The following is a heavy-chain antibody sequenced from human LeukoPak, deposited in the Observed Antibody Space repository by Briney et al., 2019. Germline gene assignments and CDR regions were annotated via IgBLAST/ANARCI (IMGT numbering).Heavy chain of an antibody. CDR3: ARDLEGYSSGWTHFQH. CDR2: ISYDGSNK. CDR1: GFTFSSYA. V-gene: IGHV3-30*04. J-gene: IGHJ1*01. D-gene: IGHD6-19*01. Sequence: GRSLRLSRAASGFTFSSYAMHWVREAPGKGLEWGAVISYDGSNKYYADSVKGRFTISRDNSKNTLYLQMNSLRAEDTAVYYCARDLEGYSSGWTHFQHWGQGTLVTVSS.